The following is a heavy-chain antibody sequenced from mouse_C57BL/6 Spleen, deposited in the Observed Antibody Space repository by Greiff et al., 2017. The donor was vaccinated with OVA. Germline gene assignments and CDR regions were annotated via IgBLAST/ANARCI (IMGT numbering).Heavy chain of an antibody. CDR1: GYTFTSYW. V-gene: IGHV1-50*01. CDR2: IDPSDSYT. CDR3: VSSFAY. J-gene: IGHJ3*01. Sequence: QVQLQQPGAELVKPGASVKLSCKASGYTFTSYWMQWVKQRPGQGLEWIGEIDPSDSYTNYNQKFKGKATLTVDTSSSTAYMQLSSLTSEDSAVYCCVSSFAYWGQGTLVTVSA.